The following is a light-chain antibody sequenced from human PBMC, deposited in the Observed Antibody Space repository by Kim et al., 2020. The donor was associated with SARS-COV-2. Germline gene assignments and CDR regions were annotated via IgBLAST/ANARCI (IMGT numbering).Light chain of an antibody. J-gene: IGKJ2*01. CDR2: SAS. CDR1: QKINTF. Sequence: SASVGDRVTITCRASQKINTFLNWYQQKSGEAPKLLMYSASNLQSGVPSRFSGSGSGTDFTLTISSLQPEDFASYYCQQSFTNPPTFGQGTKLEI. CDR3: QQSFTNPPT. V-gene: IGKV1-39*01.